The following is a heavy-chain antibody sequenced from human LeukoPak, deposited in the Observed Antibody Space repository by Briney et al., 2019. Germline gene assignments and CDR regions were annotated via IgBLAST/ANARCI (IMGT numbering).Heavy chain of an antibody. V-gene: IGHV4-59*08. Sequence: SETLSLTCTVSGGSISIYYWSWIRQPPGKGLEWIGYIYYSGSTNYNPSLKSRVTISVDTSKNQFSLKLSSVTAADTAVYYCARHSHLWLRLGSLDYWGQGTLVTVSS. CDR3: ARHSHLWLRLGSLDY. CDR2: IYYSGST. D-gene: IGHD5-12*01. J-gene: IGHJ4*02. CDR1: GGSISIYY.